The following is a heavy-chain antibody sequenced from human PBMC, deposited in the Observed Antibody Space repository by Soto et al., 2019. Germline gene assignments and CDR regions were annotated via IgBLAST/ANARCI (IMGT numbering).Heavy chain of an antibody. Sequence: QLQLQESGPGLVKPSETLSLTCSVSGDSISISSYYWGWVRQPPGKGLEWIGRIHYSGSTHYNPSHQNRVTMSGDASKKQLSLKLGSVTAADTAMYYCASTKDETLYFDYWGQGNLVTVSS. CDR2: IHYSGST. J-gene: IGHJ4*02. D-gene: IGHD2-15*01. V-gene: IGHV4-39*01. CDR3: ASTKDETLYFDY. CDR1: GDSISISSYY.